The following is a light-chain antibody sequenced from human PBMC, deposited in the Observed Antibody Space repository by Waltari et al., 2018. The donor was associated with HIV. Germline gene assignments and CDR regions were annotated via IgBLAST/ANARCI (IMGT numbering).Light chain of an antibody. V-gene: IGKV3-15*01. CDR3: QQYNNWPPWT. Sequence: EIVMTQSPATLSVSPGERAPLSCRASQSVSSNLAWYQQKPGQAPRLLIYGASTRATGIPARFSGSGSGTYFTLTISSLQSEDFAVYYCQQYNNWPPWTFGQGTKVEIK. CDR2: GAS. CDR1: QSVSSN. J-gene: IGKJ1*01.